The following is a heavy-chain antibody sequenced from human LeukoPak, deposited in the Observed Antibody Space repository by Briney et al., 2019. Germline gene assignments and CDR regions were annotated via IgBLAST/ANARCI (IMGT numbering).Heavy chain of an antibody. V-gene: IGHV4-39*02. D-gene: IGHD3-16*01. CDR1: GGSISSRSYY. CDR2: IYYSGST. J-gene: IGHJ6*02. CDR3: ARDRAWGYPPLYYYYGMGV. Sequence: SETLSLTCTVSGGSISSRSYYWGWIRQPPGKGLEWIGNIYYSGSTYYNPSLKSRVTISVNTSKNQFSLKLSSVTAADTAVYYCARDRAWGYPPLYYYYGMGVWGQGTTVTVSS.